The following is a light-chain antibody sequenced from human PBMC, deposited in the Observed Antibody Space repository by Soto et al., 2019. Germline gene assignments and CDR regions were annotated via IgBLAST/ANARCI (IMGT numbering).Light chain of an antibody. CDR1: QSVSSY. CDR2: DAS. Sequence: EIVLTQSPATLSLSPGERATLSCRASQSVSSYLAWYQQKPGQAPRLLIYDASNRATGIPARFSGSVSGTDFTLTISSLEPEDLAVYYCQQRSNWPAVTFGQGTRLEIK. V-gene: IGKV3-11*01. CDR3: QQRSNWPAVT. J-gene: IGKJ5*01.